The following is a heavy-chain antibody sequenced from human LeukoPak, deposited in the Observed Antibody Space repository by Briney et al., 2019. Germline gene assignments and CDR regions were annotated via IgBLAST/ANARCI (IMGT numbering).Heavy chain of an antibody. J-gene: IGHJ4*02. D-gene: IGHD6-13*01. V-gene: IGHV1-46*01. CDR3: ASGAAAGTFSIGY. CDR2: INPSGGGT. CDR1: GYTFTSYY. Sequence: ASVKDSCKASGYTFTSYYMHWVRQAPGQGLEWMGIINPSGGGTSYSQKFQGRVTMTTDTSTSTLYMELSSLRSEDTAGYYCASGAAAGTFSIGYWGQGTLLTVSS.